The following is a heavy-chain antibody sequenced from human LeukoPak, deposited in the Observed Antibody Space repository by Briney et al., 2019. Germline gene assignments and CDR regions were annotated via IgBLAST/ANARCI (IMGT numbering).Heavy chain of an antibody. CDR3: ARSAVAGTMGAEYFQH. D-gene: IGHD6-19*01. V-gene: IGHV1-18*01. J-gene: IGHJ1*01. CDR1: GYTFTSYG. CDR2: ISAYSGNT. Sequence: ASVKVSRKASGYTFTSYGISWVRQAPGQGLEWMGWISAYSGNTNYAQKLQGRVTMTTDTSTSTAYMELRSLRSDDTAVYYCARSAVAGTMGAEYFQHWGQGTLVTVSS.